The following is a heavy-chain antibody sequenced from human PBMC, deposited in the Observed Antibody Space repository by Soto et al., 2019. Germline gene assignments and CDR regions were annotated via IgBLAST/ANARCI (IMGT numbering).Heavy chain of an antibody. CDR3: ARARSYDYVWGSYRLSYYGMDV. CDR1: GYSFTSYW. V-gene: IGHV5-10-1*01. CDR2: IDPSDSYT. J-gene: IGHJ6*02. Sequence: GESLKISCKGSGYSFTSYWISWVRQMPGKXLEWMGRIDPSDSYTNYSPSFQGHVTISADKSISTAYLQWSSLKASDTAMYYCARARSYDYVWGSYRLSYYGMDVWGQGTTVTVSS. D-gene: IGHD3-16*02.